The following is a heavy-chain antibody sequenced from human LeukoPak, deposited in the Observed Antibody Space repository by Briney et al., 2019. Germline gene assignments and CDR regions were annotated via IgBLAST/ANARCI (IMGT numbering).Heavy chain of an antibody. CDR2: ISSSGSTI. CDR1: GLTFSSYE. D-gene: IGHD2/OR15-2a*01. Sequence: PGGSLRLSCAVSGLTFSSYEMNWVRQAPGKGLEWVSYISSSGSTIYYADSVKGRFTISRDNAKNSLYLQMNSLRADDTAVYYCARERTTIVSGTTIGAYWGQGTLVTVSS. V-gene: IGHV3-48*03. CDR3: ARERTTIVSGTTIGAY. J-gene: IGHJ4*02.